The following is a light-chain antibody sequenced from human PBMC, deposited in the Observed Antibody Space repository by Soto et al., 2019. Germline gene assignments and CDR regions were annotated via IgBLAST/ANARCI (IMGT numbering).Light chain of an antibody. J-gene: IGKJ1*01. Sequence: DIQMSQSPSTLPASVGDRVTITCRARQSINVWLAWYQHKPGQAPKLLIYDASTLESGVPSRFTGSGSETEFTLTISSLQHVVFAPYYCKKYNIYSRTSGKGTKGDIK. CDR2: DAS. CDR1: QSINVW. CDR3: KKYNIYSRT. V-gene: IGKV1-5*01.